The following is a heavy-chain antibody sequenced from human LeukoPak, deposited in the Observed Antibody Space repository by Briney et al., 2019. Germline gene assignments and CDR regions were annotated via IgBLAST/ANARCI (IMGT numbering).Heavy chain of an antibody. D-gene: IGHD1-26*01. J-gene: IGHJ4*02. V-gene: IGHV3-23*01. Sequence: GGSLRLSCAASGFTFNKYGMSWVRQAPGKGLEWVSSISGSGGSTYYADSVKGRFTISRDNSKNTLYLQMNSLRAEDTAVYYCAKDFSGSYYFDYWGQGTLVTVSS. CDR1: GFTFNKYG. CDR2: ISGSGGST. CDR3: AKDFSGSYYFDY.